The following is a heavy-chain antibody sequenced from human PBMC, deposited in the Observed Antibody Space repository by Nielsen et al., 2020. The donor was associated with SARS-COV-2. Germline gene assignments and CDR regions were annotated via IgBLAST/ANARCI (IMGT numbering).Heavy chain of an antibody. CDR2: IYSGGST. CDR3: ARDGGYSSSWYGIDY. Sequence: GGSLRLSCAASGFTVSSNYMSWVRQAPGKGLEWVSVIYSGGSTYYADSVKGRFTISRDNSKNTLYLQMNSLRAEDTAVYYCARDGGYSSSWYGIDYWGQGTLVTVSS. V-gene: IGHV3-53*01. CDR1: GFTVSSNY. D-gene: IGHD6-13*01. J-gene: IGHJ4*02.